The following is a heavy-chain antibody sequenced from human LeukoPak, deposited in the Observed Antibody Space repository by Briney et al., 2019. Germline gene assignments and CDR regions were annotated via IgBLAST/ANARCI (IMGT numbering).Heavy chain of an antibody. CDR1: GFTFSSYE. CDR3: ARDVVGLGYSDY. D-gene: IGHD2-21*01. Sequence: PGGSLRLSCAASGFTFSSYEMNWVRQAPGKGLEWVSYISGSGATIYYADSVKSRFTISRDNAKNSLYLQMNSLRAEDTAVYYCARDVVGLGYSDYWGQGTLVTVSS. J-gene: IGHJ4*02. CDR2: ISGSGATI. V-gene: IGHV3-48*03.